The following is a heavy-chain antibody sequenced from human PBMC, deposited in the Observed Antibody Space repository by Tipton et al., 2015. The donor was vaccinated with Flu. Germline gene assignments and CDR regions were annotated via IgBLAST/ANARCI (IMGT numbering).Heavy chain of an antibody. J-gene: IGHJ4*02. V-gene: IGHV3-21*01. Sequence: GSLRLSCAASGFTFSSYSMNWVRQAPGKGLEWVSSISSSSSYIYYADSVKGRFTISRDNAKNSLYLQMNSLRAEDTAVYYCAREVGSSGWYHRQGYYFDYWGQGTLVTVSS. CDR1: GFTFSSYS. D-gene: IGHD6-19*01. CDR2: ISSSSSYI. CDR3: AREVGSSGWYHRQGYYFDY.